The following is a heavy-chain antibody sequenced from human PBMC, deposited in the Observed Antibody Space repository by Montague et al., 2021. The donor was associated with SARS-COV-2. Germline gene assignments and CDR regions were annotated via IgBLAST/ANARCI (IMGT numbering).Heavy chain of an antibody. CDR1: GGSISSYY. CDR3: ARRSLGYCSGGSCYSGYDY. Sequence: SETLSLTCTVSGGSISSYYWSWIRQPPGKGLEWIGYIYYSGSTNYNPSLKSRVTISVDTSKNRFSLKLSSVTAADTAVYYCARRSLGYCSGGSCYSGYDYWGQGTLVTVSS. J-gene: IGHJ4*02. D-gene: IGHD2-15*01. V-gene: IGHV4-59*01. CDR2: IYYSGST.